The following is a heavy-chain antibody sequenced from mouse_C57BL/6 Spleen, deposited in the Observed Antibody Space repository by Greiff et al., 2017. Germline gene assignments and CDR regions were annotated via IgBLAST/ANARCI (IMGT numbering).Heavy chain of an antibody. J-gene: IGHJ2*01. CDR3: ARDLDGSSSGYFDY. CDR1: GFTFSSYA. CDR2: ISDGGSYT. D-gene: IGHD1-1*01. Sequence: EVQVVESGGGLVKPGGSLKLSCAASGFTFSSYAMSWVRQTPEKRLEWVATISDGGSYTYYPDNVKGRFTISRDNAKNNLYLQMSHLKSEDTAMYYCARDLDGSSSGYFDYWGQGTTLTVSS. V-gene: IGHV5-4*01.